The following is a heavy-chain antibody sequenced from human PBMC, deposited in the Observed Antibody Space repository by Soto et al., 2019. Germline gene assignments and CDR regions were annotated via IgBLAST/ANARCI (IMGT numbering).Heavy chain of an antibody. J-gene: IGHJ6*02. CDR2: IVVGSGNT. D-gene: IGHD6-13*01. V-gene: IGHV1-58*01. CDR1: GFTFTSSA. Sequence: GASVKVSCKSSGFTFTSSAVQCVRQARGQRLEWIGWIVVGSGNTNYAQKFQERVTITRDMSTSTAYMELSSLRSEDTAVYYCAAGYSSTYSYYYGMDVWGQGTTVTVSS. CDR3: AAGYSSTYSYYYGMDV.